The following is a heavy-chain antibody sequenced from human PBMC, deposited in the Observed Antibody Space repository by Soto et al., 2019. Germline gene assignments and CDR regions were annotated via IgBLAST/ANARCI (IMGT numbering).Heavy chain of an antibody. CDR3: AREPPSSPTIAAAGTRYYGMEV. CDR2: IITIFGTA. CDR1: GGTINSNA. V-gene: IGHV1-69*01. Sequence: SCKASGGTINSNAISWVQQSHRQGLEWMGGIITIFGTAKYAQKFKRRVRITAEESTRTDYMELSSLRSEDTGVYYCAREPPSSPTIAAAGTRYYGMEVWGQGTTVTVFS. J-gene: IGHJ6*02. D-gene: IGHD6-13*01.